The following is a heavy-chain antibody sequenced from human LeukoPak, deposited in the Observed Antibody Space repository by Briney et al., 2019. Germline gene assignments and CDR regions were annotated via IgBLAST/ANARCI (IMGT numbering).Heavy chain of an antibody. CDR2: IIPIFGTA. J-gene: IGHJ4*02. CDR3: GRGGVVVAATNFDY. Sequence: SVKVSCKASGGTFSSYAISWVRQAPGQGLEWMGGIIPIFGTANYAQKFQGRVTITADESTSTAYMELSSLRSEDTAVYYCGRGGVVVAATNFDYWGQGTLVTVSS. V-gene: IGHV1-69*13. D-gene: IGHD2-15*01. CDR1: GGTFSSYA.